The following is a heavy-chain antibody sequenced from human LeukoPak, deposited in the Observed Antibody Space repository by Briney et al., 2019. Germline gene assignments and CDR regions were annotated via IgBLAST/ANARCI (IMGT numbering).Heavy chain of an antibody. Sequence: SETLSLTCTVSGGSISSYYWSWIRQPPGKGLEWIGYIYDSGSTNYNPSLKSRVTISVDKSKNQFSLKLSSVTAADTAVYYCARGDDCSSTSCYFDYWGQGTLVTVSS. CDR2: IYDSGST. CDR3: ARGDDCSSTSCYFDY. D-gene: IGHD2-2*01. CDR1: GGSISSYY. V-gene: IGHV4-59*12. J-gene: IGHJ4*02.